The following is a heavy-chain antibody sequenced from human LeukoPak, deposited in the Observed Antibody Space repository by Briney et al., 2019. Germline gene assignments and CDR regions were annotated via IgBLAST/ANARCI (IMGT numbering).Heavy chain of an antibody. V-gene: IGHV3-53*01. CDR1: GFTVSNNY. D-gene: IGHD3-10*01. CDR3: ATGGFYGSGSLDY. CDR2: IYSIGTT. J-gene: IGHJ4*02. Sequence: RGSLRLSCAASGFTVSNNYMSWVRQAPGKGLEWVSVIYSIGTTYYADSVKGRFTISRDNSKNTVYLQMNSLRGEDTAVYYCATGGFYGSGSLDYWGQGTLVTVSS.